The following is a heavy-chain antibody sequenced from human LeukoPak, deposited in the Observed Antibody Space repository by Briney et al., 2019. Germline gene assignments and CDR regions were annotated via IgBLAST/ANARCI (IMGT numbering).Heavy chain of an antibody. V-gene: IGHV3-66*01. J-gene: IGHJ4*02. CDR3: AXLREIPVFGVVTKSTSYFDY. CDR1: GFTFSNAW. Sequence: GGSLRLSCAASGFTFSNAWMSWVRQAPGEGLEWVSVIYSGGSTYYADSVKGRFTISRDNSKNTLYLQMNSLRAEDTAVYYWAXLREIPVFGVVTKSTSYFDYWGQGTLVTVSS. D-gene: IGHD3-3*01. CDR2: IYSGGST.